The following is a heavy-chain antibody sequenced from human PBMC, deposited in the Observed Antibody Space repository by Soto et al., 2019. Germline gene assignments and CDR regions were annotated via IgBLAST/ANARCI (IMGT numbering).Heavy chain of an antibody. CDR3: ARGSYDYVWGTIDF. D-gene: IGHD3-16*01. V-gene: IGHV4-59*01. CDR2: IYYSGST. J-gene: IGHJ4*02. Sequence: SETLSLTCTVSGGSISRYYWSWIRQPPGKGLEWIGYIYYSGSTNYNSSLKGRVTMSVDTSKNQFSLKLSSVTAADTAVYYCARGSYDYVWGTIDFWGPGILVTVSS. CDR1: GGSISRYY.